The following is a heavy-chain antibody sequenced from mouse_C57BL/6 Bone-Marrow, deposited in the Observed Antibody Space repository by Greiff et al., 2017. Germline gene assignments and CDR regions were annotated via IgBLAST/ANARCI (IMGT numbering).Heavy chain of an antibody. CDR1: GFTFSDFY. CDR2: SRNKANDYTT. V-gene: IGHV7-1*01. CDR3: ARDAPITTVVANYAMDY. D-gene: IGHD1-1*01. J-gene: IGHJ4*01. Sequence: EVNLVESGGGLVQSGRSLRLSCATSGFTFSDFYMEWVRQAPGKGLEWIAASRNKANDYTTEYSASVKGRFIVSRDTSQSILYLQMNALRAEDTAIYYCARDAPITTVVANYAMDYWGQGTSVTVSS.